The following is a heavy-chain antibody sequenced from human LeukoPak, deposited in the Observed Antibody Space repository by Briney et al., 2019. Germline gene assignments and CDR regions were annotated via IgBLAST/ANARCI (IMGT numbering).Heavy chain of an antibody. Sequence: ASVKVSCKASGGTFSSYAISWVRQATGQGLEWMGWMNPNSGNTGYAQKFQGRVTMTRNTSISTAYMELSSLRSEDTAVYYCARGLHSSGSHYYYYYGMDVWGQGTTVTVSS. D-gene: IGHD3-22*01. J-gene: IGHJ6*02. V-gene: IGHV1-8*02. CDR2: MNPNSGNT. CDR3: ARGLHSSGSHYYYYYGMDV. CDR1: GGTFSSYA.